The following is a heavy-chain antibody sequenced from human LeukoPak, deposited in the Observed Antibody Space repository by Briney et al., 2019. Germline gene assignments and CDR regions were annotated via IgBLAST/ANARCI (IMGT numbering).Heavy chain of an antibody. CDR2: IWYDGSNK. Sequence: PGGSLRLSCAASGFTFSSYGMHWVRQAPGKGLEWVAVIWYDGSNKYYADSVKGRFTISRDNSKNTLYLQMNSLRAEDTAVYYCARDLSLRITMVRGGMDVWGQGTTVTVSS. CDR1: GFTFSSYG. V-gene: IGHV3-33*01. CDR3: ARDLSLRITMVRGGMDV. D-gene: IGHD3-10*01. J-gene: IGHJ6*02.